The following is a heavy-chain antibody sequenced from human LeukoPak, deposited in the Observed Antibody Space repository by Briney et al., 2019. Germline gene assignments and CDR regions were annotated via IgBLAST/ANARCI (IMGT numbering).Heavy chain of an antibody. V-gene: IGHV3-23*01. J-gene: IGHJ4*02. Sequence: GGSLRLSCVASGFTFSSYAMSWVRQAPGKGLEWVSAISGSGGSTYYADSVKGRFTISRDNSKSTLYLQMNSLRAEDTAVYYCAKDEGSSGCKNWGQGTLVTVSS. CDR1: GFTFSSYA. D-gene: IGHD3-22*01. CDR2: ISGSGGST. CDR3: AKDEGSSGCKN.